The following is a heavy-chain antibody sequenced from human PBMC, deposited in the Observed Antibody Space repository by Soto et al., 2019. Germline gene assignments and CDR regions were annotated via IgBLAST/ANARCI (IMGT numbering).Heavy chain of an antibody. CDR3: ARGSSSSTWYDPWYFDL. CDR2: IIPIFGTA. D-gene: IGHD6-13*01. V-gene: IGHV1-69*01. J-gene: IGHJ2*01. Sequence: QVQLVQSGAEVKKPGSSVXVSCKASXGTFSSSAISWVRQAPGQGLEWMGGIIPIFGTANYAQKFQGRVTITADESTTTAYMEVSSLRSEDTSVYYCARGSSSSTWYDPWYFDLWGRGTLVTLSS. CDR1: XGTFSSSA.